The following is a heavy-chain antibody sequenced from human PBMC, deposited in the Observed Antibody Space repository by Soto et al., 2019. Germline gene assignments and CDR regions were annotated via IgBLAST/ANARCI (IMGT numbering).Heavy chain of an antibody. Sequence: EVQLVESGGGLVQPGGSLRLSCAASGFTVSSNYMSWVRQAPGKGLEWVSVIYSGGSTYYADSVKGRFTISRHNSKNTLYLQMNSLGAEDTAVYYCARGVMVRGVINWFDPWGQGTLVTVSS. CDR1: GFTVSSNY. CDR2: IYSGGST. J-gene: IGHJ5*02. CDR3: ARGVMVRGVINWFDP. D-gene: IGHD3-10*01. V-gene: IGHV3-53*04.